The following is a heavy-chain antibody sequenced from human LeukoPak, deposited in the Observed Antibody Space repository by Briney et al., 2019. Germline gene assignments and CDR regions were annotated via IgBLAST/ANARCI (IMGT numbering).Heavy chain of an antibody. CDR1: GGSISSSSYY. J-gene: IGHJ4*02. Sequence: SEPLSLTCTVSGGSISSSSYYWGWIRQPPGKGLEWIGSIYYSGGTYYNPSLKSRVTISVDTSKNQFSLKLSSVTAADTAVYYCARRSGITIFGVVTHYFDYWGQGTLVTVSS. D-gene: IGHD3-3*01. CDR2: IYYSGGT. CDR3: ARRSGITIFGVVTHYFDY. V-gene: IGHV4-39*01.